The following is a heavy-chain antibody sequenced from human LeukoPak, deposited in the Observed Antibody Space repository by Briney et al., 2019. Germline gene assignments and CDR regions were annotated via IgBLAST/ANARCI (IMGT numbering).Heavy chain of an antibody. CDR2: IYYSGST. Sequence: SETLSLTCTVSGGSLSSYYWSWIRQPPGKGLEWIGYIYYSGSTNYNPSLKSRVTISVDTSKNQFSLKLSSVTAADTAVYYCGGHIGSVWYYFDYWGQGTLVTASS. CDR1: GGSLSSYY. V-gene: IGHV4-59*08. CDR3: GGHIGSVWYYFDY. J-gene: IGHJ4*02. D-gene: IGHD6-19*01.